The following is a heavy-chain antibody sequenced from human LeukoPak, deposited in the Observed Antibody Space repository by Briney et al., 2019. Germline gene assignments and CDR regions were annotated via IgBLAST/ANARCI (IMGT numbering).Heavy chain of an antibody. D-gene: IGHD3-3*01. Sequence: GGSLRLSCAASGFTFSSYGMSWVRQAPGKGPEWVSGISASGGSTYYADSVKGRFTMSRDNSKNTLYLQMNSLRAEDTALYYCVRESRFPPVDSDFDYWGQGTLVTVSS. J-gene: IGHJ4*02. CDR3: VRESRFPPVDSDFDY. CDR1: GFTFSSYG. CDR2: ISASGGST. V-gene: IGHV3-23*01.